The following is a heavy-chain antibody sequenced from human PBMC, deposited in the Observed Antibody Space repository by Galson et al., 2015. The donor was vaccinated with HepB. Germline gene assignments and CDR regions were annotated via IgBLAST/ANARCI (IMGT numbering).Heavy chain of an antibody. CDR1: GFIVSSNY. CDR2: LYSGGRT. J-gene: IGHJ4*02. Sequence: SLRLSCAVSGFIVSSNYMSWVRQAPGKGLEWVSILYSGGRTFYADSVKGRFTTSRDNSKNTVYLQMNSLRAEDTAVYYCARGSPYHFDTSGYFPQYVDYWGQGAPVTVSS. V-gene: IGHV3-53*01. CDR3: ARGSPYHFDTSGYFPQYVDY. D-gene: IGHD3-22*01.